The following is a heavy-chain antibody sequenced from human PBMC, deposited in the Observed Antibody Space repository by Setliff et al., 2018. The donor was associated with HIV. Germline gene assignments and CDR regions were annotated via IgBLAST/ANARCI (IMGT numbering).Heavy chain of an antibody. CDR2: IHNSGRT. V-gene: IGHV4-4*08. CDR1: GGSSSSGY. J-gene: IGHJ4*02. Sequence: SETLSLTCAVSGGSSSSGYWSWVRQPPGKGLEWLGYIHNSGRTSYNPSLRSRLSMSVDTPNNQLSLQLSSVTAADTAVYYCARDDDKLFDYWGQGALVTVSS. CDR3: ARDDDKLFDY. D-gene: IGHD3-22*01.